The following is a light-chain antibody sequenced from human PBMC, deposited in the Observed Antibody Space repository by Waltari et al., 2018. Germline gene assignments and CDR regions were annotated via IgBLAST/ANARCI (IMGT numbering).Light chain of an antibody. J-gene: IGKJ4*01. CDR1: QSVSSN. Sequence: EIVMTQSPVTLSVSPGERATISCRASQSVSSNLAWYQQKPGQAPRLLIYGASTRATGIPARFSGSGSGTEFTLTISSLQSEDFAVYYCQQYNNWPPVTFGGGTKVEIK. CDR2: GAS. V-gene: IGKV3-15*01. CDR3: QQYNNWPPVT.